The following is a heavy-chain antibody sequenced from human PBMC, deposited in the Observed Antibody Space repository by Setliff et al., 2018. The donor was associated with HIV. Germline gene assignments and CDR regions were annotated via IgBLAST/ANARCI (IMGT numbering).Heavy chain of an antibody. Sequence: GGSLRLSCAASGFTFSTFAMNWVRQAPGKGLEWVATIKQDESEMQYEDSVKGRFTISRDNAKNSLYLQMNSLRAEDTAVYYCARNTDVDSVYRPFHIWGQGTMVTVSS. CDR3: ARNTDVDSVYRPFHI. CDR2: IKQDESEM. CDR1: GFTFSTFA. J-gene: IGHJ3*02. V-gene: IGHV3-7*03. D-gene: IGHD1-26*01.